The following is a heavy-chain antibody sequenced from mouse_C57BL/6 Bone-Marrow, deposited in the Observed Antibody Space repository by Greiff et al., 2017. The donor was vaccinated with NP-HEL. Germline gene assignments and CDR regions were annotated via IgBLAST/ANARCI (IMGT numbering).Heavy chain of an antibody. D-gene: IGHD2-4*01. V-gene: IGHV1-55*01. CDR1: GYTFTSYW. CDR2: IYPGSGST. J-gene: IGHJ4*01. CDR3: ASRIYYDYDGYAMDY. Sequence: QVQLQQPGAELVKPGASVKMSCKASGYTFTSYWITWVKQRPGQGLEWIGDIYPGSGSTNYNEKFKSKATLTVDTSSSTAYMQLSSLTSEDSAVYYCASRIYYDYDGYAMDYWGQGTSVTVSS.